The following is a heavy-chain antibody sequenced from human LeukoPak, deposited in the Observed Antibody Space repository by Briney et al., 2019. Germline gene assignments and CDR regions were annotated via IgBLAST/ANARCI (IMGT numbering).Heavy chain of an antibody. CDR2: ISSSSSYI. Sequence: GGSLRLSCAASGFTFSSYAMSWVRQAPGKGLEWVSSISSSSSYIYYADSVKGRLTISRDNAKNSLYLQMNSLRAEDTAVYYCARDAFPYYYDSPLAPDYWGQGTLVTVSS. J-gene: IGHJ4*02. CDR1: GFTFSSYA. V-gene: IGHV3-21*01. D-gene: IGHD3-22*01. CDR3: ARDAFPYYYDSPLAPDY.